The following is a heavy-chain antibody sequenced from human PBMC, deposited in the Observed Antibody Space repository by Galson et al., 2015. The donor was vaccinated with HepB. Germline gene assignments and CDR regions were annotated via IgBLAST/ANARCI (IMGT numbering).Heavy chain of an antibody. V-gene: IGHV3-30*03. CDR3: ATDRLGANIFDN. D-gene: IGHD1-26*01. J-gene: IGHJ4*02. Sequence: SLRLSCAASGFTFSRYGMHWVRQAPGKGLEWVAVMSYDGINQYYADSVKGRFTIFRDNSKKTLYLQMNSLKAEDTAVYYCATDRLGANIFDNWGQGTLVTVSS. CDR1: GFTFSRYG. CDR2: MSYDGINQ.